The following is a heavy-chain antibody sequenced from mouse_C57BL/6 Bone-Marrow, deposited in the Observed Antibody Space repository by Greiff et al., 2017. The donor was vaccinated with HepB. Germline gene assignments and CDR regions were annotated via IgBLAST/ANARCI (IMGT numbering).Heavy chain of an antibody. CDR1: GFTFSSYA. J-gene: IGHJ1*03. Sequence: EVLLVESGGGLVKPGGSLKLSCAASGFTFSSYAMSWVRQTPEKRLEWVATISDGGSYTYYPDNVKGRFTISRDNAKNNLYLQMSHLKSEDTAMYYCARDRLRYWYFDVWGTGTTVTVSS. D-gene: IGHD3-2*02. CDR3: ARDRLRYWYFDV. CDR2: ISDGGSYT. V-gene: IGHV5-4*01.